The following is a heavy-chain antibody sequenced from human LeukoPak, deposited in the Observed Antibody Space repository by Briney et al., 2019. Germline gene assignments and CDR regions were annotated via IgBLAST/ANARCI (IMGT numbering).Heavy chain of an antibody. Sequence: ASVKVSCKVSGYTLTELSMHWVRQAPGKGLELMGGFDPEDGETIYAQKFQGRVTMTEDTSTDTAYMELSSLRSEDTAVYYCATDPKPLSYGSQVDYWGQGTLVTVSS. CDR3: ATDPKPLSYGSQVDY. J-gene: IGHJ4*02. D-gene: IGHD5-18*01. CDR1: GYTLTELS. CDR2: FDPEDGET. V-gene: IGHV1-24*01.